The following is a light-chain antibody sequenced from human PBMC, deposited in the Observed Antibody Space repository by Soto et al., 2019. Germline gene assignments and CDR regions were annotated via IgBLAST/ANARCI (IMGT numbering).Light chain of an antibody. J-gene: IGKJ1*01. CDR1: QTMSTW. CDR2: DAS. V-gene: IGKV1-5*01. CDR3: QQYNSYWT. Sequence: DIQVTQSPPTLSASVGDRVTITCRASQTMSTWMAWYQQKPGKAPKLLVYDASTLQSGVASRFSGSGSGTEFTLIISGLQPDDSATYYCQQYNSYWTFGQGTKVDIK.